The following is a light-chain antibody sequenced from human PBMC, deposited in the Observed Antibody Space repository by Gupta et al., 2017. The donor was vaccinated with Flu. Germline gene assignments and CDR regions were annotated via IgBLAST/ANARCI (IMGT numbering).Light chain of an antibody. CDR2: GDK. CDR1: SSNIGAGKG. V-gene: IGLV1-40*01. J-gene: IGLJ3*02. CDR3: QSYDDTLSGWV. Sequence: QSVLTQPPSVSGAPGQTVTISCTGSSSNIGAGKGVHWYQQLPGLAPKLLIYGDKHRPSGVPDRFSGSKSGTSASLAITGLRAEDEGDYFCQSYDDTLSGWVFGGGTKVIV.